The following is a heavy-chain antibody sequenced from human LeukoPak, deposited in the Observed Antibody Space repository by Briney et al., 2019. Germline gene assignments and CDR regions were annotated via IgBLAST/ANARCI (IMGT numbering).Heavy chain of an antibody. J-gene: IGHJ4*02. CDR3: AKRDRPCSGDCSAPYYFDY. CDR1: EFTFSSYA. D-gene: IGHD2-21*02. CDR2: ISSSGANT. Sequence: ESGGSLRLSCAASEFTFSSYAMSWVRQAPGKGLEWVSSISSSGANTYFADSVKGRFTIARDNSKNTLYLQMSSLRAEDTAVYYCAKRDRPCSGDCSAPYYFDYWGQGTLVTVSS. V-gene: IGHV3-23*01.